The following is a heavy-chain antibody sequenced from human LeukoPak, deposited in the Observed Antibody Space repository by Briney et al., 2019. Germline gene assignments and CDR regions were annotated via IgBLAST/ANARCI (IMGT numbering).Heavy chain of an antibody. V-gene: IGHV5-51*01. CDR2: IYPGDSDT. CDR3: ARAYYDFWSGYIAGFDP. D-gene: IGHD3-3*01. CDR1: GYSFTSYW. J-gene: IGHJ5*02. Sequence: GESLKISCKGSGYSFTSYWIGWVRQMPGKGLEWMGIIYPGDSDTRYSPSFQGQVTISADKSISTAYLQWSSLKASDTAMYYCARAYYDFWSGYIAGFDPWGPGTLVTVSS.